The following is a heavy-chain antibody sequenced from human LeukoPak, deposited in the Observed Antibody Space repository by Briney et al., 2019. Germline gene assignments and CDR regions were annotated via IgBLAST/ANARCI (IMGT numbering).Heavy chain of an antibody. CDR3: ARLLYCSGGSCSDY. Sequence: SETLSLTCTVSGYSISSGYYWGWIRQPPGKGLEWIGSIYYSGSTYYNPSLKSRVTISVDTSKNQFSLKLGSVTAADTAVYYCARLLYCSGGSCSDYWGQGTLVTVSS. V-gene: IGHV4-38-2*02. CDR1: GYSISSGYY. CDR2: IYYSGST. J-gene: IGHJ4*02. D-gene: IGHD2-15*01.